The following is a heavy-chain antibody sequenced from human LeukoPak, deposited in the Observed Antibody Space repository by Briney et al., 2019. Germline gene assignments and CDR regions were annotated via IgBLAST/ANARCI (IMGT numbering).Heavy chain of an antibody. CDR1: GFTFGSYG. V-gene: IGHV3-30*02. D-gene: IGHD1-26*01. Sequence: GGSLRLSCAASGFTFGSYGMHWVRQAPGKGLEWVTFIRSDGSNKYYADSVKGRFTISRDNSKNTLYLQMNTLIADDTAVYYCARDLSVGAKPDLGFDYWGQGTLVTVSS. CDR3: ARDLSVGAKPDLGFDY. CDR2: IRSDGSNK. J-gene: IGHJ4*02.